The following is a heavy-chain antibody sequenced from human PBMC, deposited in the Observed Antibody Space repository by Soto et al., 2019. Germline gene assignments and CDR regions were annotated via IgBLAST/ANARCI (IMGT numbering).Heavy chain of an antibody. V-gene: IGHV4-30-4*01. Sequence: PSETLSLTCTVSGGSITNNNYYWSWIRQPPGKGLEWIGHMYNSGTTYSNPSLKGRVTISGDTSKNQFSLKLSSVTAADTAVYYCARVPSPWGQGTLVTVS. CDR1: GGSITNNNYY. CDR3: ARVPSP. J-gene: IGHJ5*02. CDR2: MYNSGTT.